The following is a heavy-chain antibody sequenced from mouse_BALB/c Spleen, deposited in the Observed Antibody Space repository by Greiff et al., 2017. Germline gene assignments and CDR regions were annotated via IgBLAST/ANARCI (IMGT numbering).Heavy chain of an antibody. J-gene: IGHJ4*01. D-gene: IGHD3-1*01. CDR2: IYPSDSYT. Sequence: VQLQASGAELVRPGASVKLSCKASGYTFTSYWINWVKQRPGQGLEWIGNIYPSDSYTNYNQKFKDKATLTVDKSSSTAYMQLSSPTSEDSAVYYCTRSGSSGYSYAMDYWGQGTSVTVSS. CDR3: TRSGSSGYSYAMDY. CDR1: GYTFTSYW. V-gene: IGHV1-69*02.